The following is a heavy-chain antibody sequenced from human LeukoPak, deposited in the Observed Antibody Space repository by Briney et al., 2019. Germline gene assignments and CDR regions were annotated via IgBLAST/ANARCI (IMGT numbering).Heavy chain of an antibody. CDR3: AASGSYYHRLLDY. CDR2: IVVGSGNT. Sequence: ASVKVSCKASGFTFTSSAMEWVRQARGKGLEWKGEIVVGSGNTNSAQKFQEKVTITGDMATSRAKMELSSLRSEDTAVYYCAASGSYYHRLLDYWGQGTLVTVSS. CDR1: GFTFTSSA. D-gene: IGHD1-26*01. V-gene: IGHV1-58*02. J-gene: IGHJ4*02.